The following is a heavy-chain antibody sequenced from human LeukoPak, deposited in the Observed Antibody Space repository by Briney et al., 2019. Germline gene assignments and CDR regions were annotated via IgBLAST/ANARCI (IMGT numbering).Heavy chain of an antibody. J-gene: IGHJ4*02. CDR2: ISYDGSNK. D-gene: IGHD6-13*01. Sequence: GGSLRVSCAASGFTFSSYGMHWVRQAPGKGLERVAVISYDGSNKYYADSVKGRFTISRDNSKNTLYLQMNSLRAEDTAVYYCAKDVSSSWYYFDYWGQGTLVTVSS. CDR3: AKDVSSSWYYFDY. V-gene: IGHV3-30*18. CDR1: GFTFSSYG.